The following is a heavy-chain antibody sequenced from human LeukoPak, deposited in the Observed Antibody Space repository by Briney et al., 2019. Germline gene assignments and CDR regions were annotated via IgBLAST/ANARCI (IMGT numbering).Heavy chain of an antibody. CDR2: IYYSGST. J-gene: IGHJ5*02. D-gene: IGHD2-2*01. V-gene: IGHV4-59*08. Sequence: SETLSLTCTVSGGSISSYYWSWIRQPPVKGLEWIGYIYYSGSTNYNPSLKSRVTISVDTSKNQFSLKLSSVTAADTAVYYCARLGPVVPEDGWFDPWGQGTLVTVSS. CDR1: GGSISSYY. CDR3: ARLGPVVPEDGWFDP.